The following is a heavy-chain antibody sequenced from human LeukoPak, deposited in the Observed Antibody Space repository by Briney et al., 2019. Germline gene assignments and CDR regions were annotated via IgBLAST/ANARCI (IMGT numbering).Heavy chain of an antibody. D-gene: IGHD2-2*01. V-gene: IGHV1-8*01. CDR1: GYTFTSYD. CDR3: ARGGDIVVVPAARNDY. Sequence: RRASVKVSCKASGYTFTSYDINWVRQASGQGLEWMGWMNPNSGNTGYAQKFQGRVTMTRNTSISTAYMELSSLRSEDTAVYYCARGGDIVVVPAARNDYWGQGTLVTVSS. CDR2: MNPNSGNT. J-gene: IGHJ4*02.